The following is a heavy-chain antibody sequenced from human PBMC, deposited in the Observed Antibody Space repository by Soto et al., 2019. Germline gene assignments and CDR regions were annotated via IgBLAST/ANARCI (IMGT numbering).Heavy chain of an antibody. CDR2: VYYGGSA. V-gene: IGHV4-59*08. CDR3: ARHVDGVPSAPLDY. CDR1: GGSISTFY. D-gene: IGHD3-3*01. J-gene: IGHJ4*02. Sequence: QVQLQESGPGLVKPSETLSLTCTVSGGSISTFYWSWIRQPPGKGLEWIGDVYYGGSATYKPFLESRVTISVDTSKDQFSLKLRSVTAADTAIYYCARHVDGVPSAPLDYWGPGTLVSVSS.